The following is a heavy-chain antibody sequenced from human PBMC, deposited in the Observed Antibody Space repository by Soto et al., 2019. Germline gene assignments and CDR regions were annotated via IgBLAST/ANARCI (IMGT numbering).Heavy chain of an antibody. V-gene: IGHV4-61*01. CDR3: ARLLVLMVDALDI. D-gene: IGHD2-8*01. CDR2: IYYSGST. CDR1: GGSVSSGSYY. J-gene: IGHJ3*02. Sequence: PSETLSLTCTVSGGSVSSGSYYWSWIRQPPGKGLEWIGYIYYSGSTNYNPSLKSRVTISVDTSKNQFSLKLSSVTAADTAVYYCARLLVLMVDALDIWGQGTMVTVSS.